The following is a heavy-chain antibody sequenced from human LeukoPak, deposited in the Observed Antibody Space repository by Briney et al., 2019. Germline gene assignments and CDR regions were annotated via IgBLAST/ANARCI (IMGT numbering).Heavy chain of an antibody. V-gene: IGHV1-3*01. CDR3: ASHKAYSSSWWS. D-gene: IGHD6-13*01. CDR2: INAGNGNT. J-gene: IGHJ4*02. CDR1: GYTLTSYG. Sequence: SVKVSCKASGYTLTSYGIGWVRQAPGQRLEWMGWINAGNGNTKYSQKFQGRVTITRDTSASTAYMELSSLRSEDTAVYYCASHKAYSSSWWSWGQGTLVTVSS.